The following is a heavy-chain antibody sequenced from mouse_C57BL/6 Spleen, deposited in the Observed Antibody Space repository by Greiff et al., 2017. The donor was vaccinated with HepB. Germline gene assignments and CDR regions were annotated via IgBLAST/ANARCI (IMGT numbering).Heavy chain of an antibody. J-gene: IGHJ2*01. D-gene: IGHD1-1*01. CDR1: GYTFTDYY. CDR2: IYPGSGNT. V-gene: IGHV1-76*01. CDR3: ARDYYGSHFDY. Sequence: VQLQQSGAELVRPGASVKLSCKASGYTFTDYYINWVKQRPGQGLEWIARIYPGSGNTYYNEKFKGKATLTAEKSSSTAYMQLSSLTSEDSAVYFCARDYYGSHFDYWGQGTTLTVSS.